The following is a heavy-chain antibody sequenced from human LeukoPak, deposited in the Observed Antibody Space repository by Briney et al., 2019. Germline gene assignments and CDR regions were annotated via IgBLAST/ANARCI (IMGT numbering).Heavy chain of an antibody. CDR2: ISADGQVT. CDR1: GFAFGTYA. D-gene: IGHD3-10*01. Sequence: GGSLRLPCAGSGFAFGTYAMSWVRQAPGMGLEWVSSISADGQVTYYADSVEGRVTVSRDNSNTTLYLQLNSLRAEDTATYYCARDPYNTILYRLAHWGQGTLVTVSS. CDR3: ARDPYNTILYRLAH. J-gene: IGHJ4*02. V-gene: IGHV3-23*01.